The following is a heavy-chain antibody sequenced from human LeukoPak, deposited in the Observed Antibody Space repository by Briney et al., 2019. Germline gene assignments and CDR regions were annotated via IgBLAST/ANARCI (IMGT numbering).Heavy chain of an antibody. J-gene: IGHJ6*02. CDR2: VSASADST. D-gene: IGHD2-2*01. V-gene: IGHV3-23*01. Sequence: SGGSLRLSCAASEFMFSKYAMSWVRQAPGKGLEWVSAVSASADSTYYADSVKGRFIISRDNSKNTLFLQMNSLRAEDTAVYYCARRPAIFMDGVYYYSMDVWSQGTTVTVSS. CDR3: ARRPAIFMDGVYYYSMDV. CDR1: EFMFSKYA.